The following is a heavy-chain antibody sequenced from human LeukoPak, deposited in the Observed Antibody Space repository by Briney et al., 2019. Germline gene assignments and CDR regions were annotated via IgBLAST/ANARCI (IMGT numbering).Heavy chain of an antibody. Sequence: SETLSLTCTVSGGSISSTNCYWGWIRQPPGKGLEWIGSIYYSGSTYYNPSLKSRVTISVDTSKNQFSLNLSSVTAADTAVYYCARHVLYNAMGVWGQGTTVTVSS. J-gene: IGHJ6*02. CDR2: IYYSGST. CDR1: GGSISSTNCY. CDR3: ARHVLYNAMGV. V-gene: IGHV4-39*01.